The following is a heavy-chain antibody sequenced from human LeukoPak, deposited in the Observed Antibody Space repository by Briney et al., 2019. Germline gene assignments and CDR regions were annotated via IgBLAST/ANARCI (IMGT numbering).Heavy chain of an antibody. CDR2: INQDGSEE. J-gene: IGHJ4*02. D-gene: IGHD5-12*01. CDR1: GFTFSHYW. V-gene: IGHV3-7*01. CDR3: VRDGGVSGYDLLDY. Sequence: GSLRLSCAASGFTFSHYWMTWVRQAPGKGLEWVAQINQDGSEEYYMDSVKARFTISRDNAKNSVFLQMNSLRAEDTAVYYCVRDGGVSGYDLLDYWGQGTLVTVSP.